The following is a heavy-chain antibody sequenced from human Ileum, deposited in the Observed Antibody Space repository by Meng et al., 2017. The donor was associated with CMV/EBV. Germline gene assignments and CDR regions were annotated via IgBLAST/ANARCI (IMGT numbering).Heavy chain of an antibody. V-gene: IGHV3-72*01. CDR2: IRSRAVSYTT. CDR3: VKGHIALDY. CDR1: GFSFSDNY. D-gene: IGHD2-21*01. Sequence: VPLMESGGDLGQPGGSLRLSCAASGFSFSDNYMDWVRQAPGKGLEWIARIRSRAVSYTTEYAESVKGRFTISRDDSKNSLYLQMDSLKTEDTAIYYCVKGHIALDYWGQGTLVTVSS. J-gene: IGHJ4*02.